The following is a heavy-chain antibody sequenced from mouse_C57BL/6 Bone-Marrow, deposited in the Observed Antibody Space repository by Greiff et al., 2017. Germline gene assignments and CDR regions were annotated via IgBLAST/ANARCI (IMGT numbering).Heavy chain of an antibody. CDR2: INPNNGGT. CDR3: ERRYGYDGNAMDY. D-gene: IGHD2-2*01. V-gene: IGHV1-26*01. Sequence: VQLQQSGPELVKPGASVKISCKASGYTFTDYYMNWVKQSPGKSLEWIGDINPNNGGTSYNQKFKGKATLTVDTSSSTAYLELRSLTSEDSAVYDCERRYGYDGNAMDYWGQGTSVTVSA. J-gene: IGHJ4*01. CDR1: GYTFTDYY.